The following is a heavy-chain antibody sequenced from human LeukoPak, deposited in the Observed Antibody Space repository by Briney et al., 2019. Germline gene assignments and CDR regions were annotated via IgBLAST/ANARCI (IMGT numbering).Heavy chain of an antibody. Sequence: GESLKISCKGSGYSFSSYWIGWVRQMPGKGLEWMGIIYPSDSDTRCSPSFQGHVTISADRSISTAYLQWSSLKASDTAMYYCAKHRYFGSGSYFSDFDYWGQGTLVTVSS. CDR1: GYSFSSYW. J-gene: IGHJ4*02. CDR2: IYPSDSDT. V-gene: IGHV5-51*01. CDR3: AKHRYFGSGSYFSDFDY. D-gene: IGHD3-10*01.